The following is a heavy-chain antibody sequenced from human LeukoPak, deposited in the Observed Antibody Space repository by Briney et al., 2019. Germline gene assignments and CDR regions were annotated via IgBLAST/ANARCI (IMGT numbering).Heavy chain of an antibody. J-gene: IGHJ5*02. Sequence: ASVKVSCKASGYTFTSYGISWVRQAPGQGLEWMGWINPNSGGTNYAQKFQGRVTMTRDTSISTAYMELSRLRSDDTAVYYCARDLLPSTMVRYNWFDPWGQGTLVTVSS. D-gene: IGHD3-10*01. CDR2: INPNSGGT. CDR3: ARDLLPSTMVRYNWFDP. CDR1: GYTFTSYG. V-gene: IGHV1-2*02.